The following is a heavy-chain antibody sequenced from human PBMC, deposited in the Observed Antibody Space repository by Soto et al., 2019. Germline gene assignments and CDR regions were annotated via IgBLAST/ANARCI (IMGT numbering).Heavy chain of an antibody. D-gene: IGHD5-12*01. J-gene: IGHJ4*02. V-gene: IGHV1-2*02. CDR2: INPNSGGT. CDR1: GYTFTGYY. CDR3: ARAERDGYNFDY. Sequence: ASVEVSCKASGYTFTGYYIHWVRQAPGQGLEWMGWINPNSGGTNYAQKFQGRVTMTRDTSISTAYMELSRLRSDDTAVYYCARAERDGYNFDYWGQGTLVTVSS.